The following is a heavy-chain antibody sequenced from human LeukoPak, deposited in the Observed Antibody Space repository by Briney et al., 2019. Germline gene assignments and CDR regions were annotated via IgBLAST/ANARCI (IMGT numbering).Heavy chain of an antibody. J-gene: IGHJ4*02. D-gene: IGHD1-26*01. V-gene: IGHV4-38-2*01. CDR3: ASEAVGAPHY. CDR1: GYSISSGYY. CDR2: IYHSGST. Sequence: PSETLSLTCAVSGYSISSGYYWGWIRQPPGKGLEWIGSIYHSGSTYYNPSLKSRVTISVDTSKNQFSLKLSSVTAADTAVYYCASEAVGAPHYWGQGTLVTVSS.